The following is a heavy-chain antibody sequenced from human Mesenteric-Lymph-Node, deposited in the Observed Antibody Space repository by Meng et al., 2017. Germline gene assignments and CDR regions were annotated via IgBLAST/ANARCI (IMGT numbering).Heavy chain of an antibody. CDR1: GYTFTSYD. Sequence: ASVKVSCKASGYTFTSYDINWVRQATGQGLEWMGWMNPNSGNTGCAQKFQGRVTITRNTSISTAYMELSSLRSEDTAVYYCARDPIVGATDDAFDIWGQGTMVTVSS. V-gene: IGHV1-8*03. CDR3: ARDPIVGATDDAFDI. CDR2: MNPNSGNT. J-gene: IGHJ3*02. D-gene: IGHD1-26*01.